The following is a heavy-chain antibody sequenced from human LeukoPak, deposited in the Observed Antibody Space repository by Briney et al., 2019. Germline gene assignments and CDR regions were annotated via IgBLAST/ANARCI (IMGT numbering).Heavy chain of an antibody. CDR1: GGSISSSHYY. J-gene: IGHJ4*02. Sequence: PSETLSLTCTVSGGSISSSHYYWGWIRQPPGKGLEWIGSVYYSGTTYSNPSLKSRVTISIDTSKTHFSLRLTSVTAADTAVYYCATLPTFGYWGQGTLVTVSS. CDR2: VYYSGTT. V-gene: IGHV4-39*07. CDR3: ATLPTFGY.